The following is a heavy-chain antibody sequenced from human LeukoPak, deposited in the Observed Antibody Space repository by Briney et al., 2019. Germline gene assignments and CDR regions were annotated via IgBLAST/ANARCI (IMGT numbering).Heavy chain of an antibody. D-gene: IGHD6-6*01. V-gene: IGHV4-38-2*02. CDR2: IYYSGST. CDR1: GYSISSGYY. Sequence: SETLSLTCTVSGYSISSGYYWGWIRQPPGKGLEWIGSIYYSGSTYYNPSLKSRVTISVDTSKNQFSLKLSSVTAADTAVYYCARDEYSSSSWGNYYYYMDVWGKGTTVTVSS. J-gene: IGHJ6*03. CDR3: ARDEYSSSSWGNYYYYMDV.